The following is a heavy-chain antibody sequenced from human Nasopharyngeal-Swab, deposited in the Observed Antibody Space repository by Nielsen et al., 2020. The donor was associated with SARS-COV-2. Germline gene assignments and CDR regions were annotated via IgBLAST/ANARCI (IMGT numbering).Heavy chain of an antibody. V-gene: IGHV1-3*01. J-gene: IGHJ3*02. CDR2: INAGNGNT. CDR3: ARVRYYYDSSGYYHPRSESGFTDAFDI. Sequence: ASVKVSCKASGYTSTSYAMHWVRQAPGQRLEWMGWINAGNGNTKYSQKFQGRVTITRDTSASTAYMELSSLRSEDTAVYYCARVRYYYDSSGYYHPRSESGFTDAFDIWGQGTMVTV. D-gene: IGHD3-22*01. CDR1: GYTSTSYA.